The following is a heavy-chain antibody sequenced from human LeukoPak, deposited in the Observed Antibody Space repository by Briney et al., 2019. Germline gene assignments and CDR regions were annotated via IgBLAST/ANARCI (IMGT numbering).Heavy chain of an antibody. CDR3: ARDRQWLVLVY. CDR1: GYTFSDYY. J-gene: IGHJ4*02. Sequence: ASVKVSCKASGYTFSDYYIYWVRQAPGQDLEWMAWINPKSGVTKYAEKFQGRVTMTRDTSISTAYMEMSSLRNDDTAVYYCARDRQWLVLVYWGQGTLVTVSS. CDR2: INPKSGVT. D-gene: IGHD6-19*01. V-gene: IGHV1-2*02.